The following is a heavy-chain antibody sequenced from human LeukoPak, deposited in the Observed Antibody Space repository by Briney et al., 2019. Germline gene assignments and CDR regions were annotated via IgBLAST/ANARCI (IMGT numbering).Heavy chain of an antibody. Sequence: PETLSLTCTVPGDSISIYYSSWIRQPPGEGLECIVYIYYSGSTKYNPSFKSPVTISGDTSKYQCALKLSSVTAADTVVYYCARTAYWYFELWGRGTLVTVSS. D-gene: IGHD5-18*01. CDR2: IYYSGST. J-gene: IGHJ2*01. CDR1: GDSISIYY. CDR3: ARTAYWYFEL. V-gene: IGHV4-59*01.